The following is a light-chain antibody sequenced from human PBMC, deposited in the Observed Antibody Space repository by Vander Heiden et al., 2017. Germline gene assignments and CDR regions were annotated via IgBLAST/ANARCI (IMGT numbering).Light chain of an antibody. CDR2: QFI. CDR3: CSYVRTSILWV. Sequence: QSALTQPASVSGSPGQSITISCTGTSSAVGSYKLVSWSQHRPGTAPKPTLLQFIKRPSGVSNRFSGSKSGNTASLTISGLQAEDEADYYCCSYVRTSILWVFGGGTKLTVL. CDR1: SSAVGSYKL. V-gene: IGLV2-23*02. J-gene: IGLJ3*02.